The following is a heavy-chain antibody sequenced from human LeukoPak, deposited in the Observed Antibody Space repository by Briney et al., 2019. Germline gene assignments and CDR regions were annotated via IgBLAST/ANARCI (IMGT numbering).Heavy chain of an antibody. CDR3: ASIPGYYGSGY. D-gene: IGHD3-10*01. CDR1: GFTFSSYE. J-gene: IGHJ4*02. CDR2: ISSSGTTI. Sequence: PGGSLRLSCAASGFTFSSYEMNWVRQAPGKGLEWVSYISSSGTTIYYADSVKGRVTISRDNAKNSLYPQMNSLRAEDTAVYYCASIPGYYGSGYWGQGTLVTVSS. V-gene: IGHV3-48*03.